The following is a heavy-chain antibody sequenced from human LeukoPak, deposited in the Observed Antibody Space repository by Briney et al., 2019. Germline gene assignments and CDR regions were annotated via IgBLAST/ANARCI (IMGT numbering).Heavy chain of an antibody. CDR3: ATSSGYSHTWGAFDY. Sequence: SETLSLTCTVSGGSISSHYWSWIRQPPGKGLEWIGYIYYSGSTNYNPSLKSRVTISVDTSKNQFSLKLSSVTAADTAVYYCATSSGYSHTWGAFDYWGQGALVTVSS. J-gene: IGHJ4*02. V-gene: IGHV4-59*11. CDR2: IYYSGST. D-gene: IGHD5-18*01. CDR1: GGSISSHY.